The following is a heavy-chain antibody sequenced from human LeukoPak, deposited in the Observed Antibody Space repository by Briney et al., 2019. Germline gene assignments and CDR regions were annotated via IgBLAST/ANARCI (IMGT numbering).Heavy chain of an antibody. CDR2: IYYSGST. CDR3: ARLSPGEGIAADN. Sequence: SETLSLTCTVSGGSISSGDYYWSWIRQPPGKGLEWIGYIYYSGSTYYNPSLKSRVTISVDTSKNQFSLKLSSVTVADTAVYYCARLSPGEGIAADNWGQGTLVTVSS. J-gene: IGHJ4*02. CDR1: GGSISSGDYY. D-gene: IGHD6-13*01. V-gene: IGHV4-30-4*01.